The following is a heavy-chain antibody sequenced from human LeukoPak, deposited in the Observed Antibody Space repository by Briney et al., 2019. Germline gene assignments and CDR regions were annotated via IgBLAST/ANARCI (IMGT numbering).Heavy chain of an antibody. CDR2: ISAYNGNT. D-gene: IGHD3-10*01. V-gene: IGHV1-18*01. CDR3: ARDATYGVGKFDP. CDR1: GYAFTSYG. J-gene: IGHJ5*02. Sequence: ASVKVSCKASGYAFTSYGISWVRQAPGQGLEWMGLISAYNGNTNYAQKLQGRVTMTTDTSTSTANMELRSLRSDDTAVYYCARDATYGVGKFDPWGQGTLVTVSS.